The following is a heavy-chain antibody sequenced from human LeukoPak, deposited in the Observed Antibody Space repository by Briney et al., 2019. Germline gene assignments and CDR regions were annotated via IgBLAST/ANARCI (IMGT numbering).Heavy chain of an antibody. Sequence: GSLRLSCAASGFTFSSYAMSWVRQPAGKGLEWIGRVYSGGITNYNPSLKSRVSMSLDTSKKQFSLNLNSVTAADTAVYYCARFDTSGLYFYFEHWGQGRLVTVSS. V-gene: IGHV4-4*07. D-gene: IGHD3-22*01. CDR1: GFTFSSYA. CDR3: ARFDTSGLYFYFEH. J-gene: IGHJ4*02. CDR2: VYSGGIT.